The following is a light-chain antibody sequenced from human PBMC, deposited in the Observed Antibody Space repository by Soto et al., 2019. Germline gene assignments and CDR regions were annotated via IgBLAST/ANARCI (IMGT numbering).Light chain of an antibody. CDR1: GSNIGSNS. Sequence: QSVLTQPPSVSAAPGQTVTISCSGRGSNIGSNSVSWYQQVPGTAPKLPLYDNDKRPSGIPDRFFGSKSGTSATLGIAGLQTADEADYYCGTWESYLSVGVFGGGTKLTVL. CDR2: DND. V-gene: IGLV1-51*01. CDR3: GTWESYLSVGV. J-gene: IGLJ2*01.